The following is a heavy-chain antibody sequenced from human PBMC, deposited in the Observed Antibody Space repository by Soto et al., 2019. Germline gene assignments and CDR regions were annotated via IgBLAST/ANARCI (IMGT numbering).Heavy chain of an antibody. J-gene: IGHJ6*02. CDR2: IYTSGTT. CDR3: AREGSSGFGMDV. Sequence: VQLQQSGPGLVKPSETLSLTCTVSGGSIRSYYWSWIRQPAGKALEWIGRIYTSGTTNYNPSLKSRVTILLDTSKNQFSLDLSSVTDADTAVYYCAREGSSGFGMDVWGQGTTVTVSS. CDR1: GGSIRSYY. D-gene: IGHD6-25*01. V-gene: IGHV4-4*07.